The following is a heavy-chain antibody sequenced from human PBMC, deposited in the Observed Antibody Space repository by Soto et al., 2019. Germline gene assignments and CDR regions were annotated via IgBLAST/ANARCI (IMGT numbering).Heavy chain of an antibody. CDR1: GGSSVAYG. D-gene: IGHD5-12*01. J-gene: IGHJ4*02. CDR2: IHYNGNT. V-gene: IGHV4-59*01. Sequence: SETLSLRYSVAGGSSVAYGGSWVRQTPGKGLEWIGNIHYNGNTKYNPSLKSRVTMSVDTSKNQFSLKLISVTAADTAKYFCAREGNLGRWLQPLDFWGQGTLVTVSS. CDR3: AREGNLGRWLQPLDF.